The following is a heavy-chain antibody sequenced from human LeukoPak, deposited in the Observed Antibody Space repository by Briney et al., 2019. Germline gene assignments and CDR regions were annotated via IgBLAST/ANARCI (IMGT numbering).Heavy chain of an antibody. D-gene: IGHD5-18*01. V-gene: IGHV1-18*04. CDR2: ISVYSGNT. CDR3: ARRGYRAHASGDDAFDI. J-gene: IGHJ3*02. CDR1: GYTFTNYG. Sequence: ASVKVSCKASGYTFTNYGISWVRQAPGQGLECVGWISVYSGNTRYTQNLQGRVTMTTDTSTSTAYMELRSLRSDDTAVYYCARRGYRAHASGDDAFDIWGQGTMVTVSS.